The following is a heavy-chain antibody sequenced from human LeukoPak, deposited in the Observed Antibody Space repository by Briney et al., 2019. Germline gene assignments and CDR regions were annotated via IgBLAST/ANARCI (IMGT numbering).Heavy chain of an antibody. Sequence: GGSLRLSCAASGFTFSSYEMNWVRQAPGKGLEWVSYISSSGSTIYYADSVKGRFTISRDNAKNSLYLQMNSLRAEDTAVYYCAKIKTTVMTGYFDYWGQGTLVTVSS. V-gene: IGHV3-48*03. CDR2: ISSSGSTI. CDR3: AKIKTTVMTGYFDY. CDR1: GFTFSSYE. D-gene: IGHD4-17*01. J-gene: IGHJ4*02.